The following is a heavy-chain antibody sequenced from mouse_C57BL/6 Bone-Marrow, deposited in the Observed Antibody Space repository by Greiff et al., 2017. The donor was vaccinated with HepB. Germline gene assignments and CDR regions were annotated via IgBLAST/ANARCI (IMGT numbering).Heavy chain of an antibody. J-gene: IGHJ4*01. V-gene: IGHV5-4*03. D-gene: IGHD1-1*01. Sequence: EVKLMESGGGLVKPGGSLKLSCAASGFTFSSYAMSWVRQTPEKRLEWVATISDGGSYTYYPDNVKGRFTISRDNAKNNLYLQMNHLKSEDTAMYYCAFYYYGSSYHYYAMDYWGQGTSVTVSS. CDR1: GFTFSSYA. CDR2: ISDGGSYT. CDR3: AFYYYGSSYHYYAMDY.